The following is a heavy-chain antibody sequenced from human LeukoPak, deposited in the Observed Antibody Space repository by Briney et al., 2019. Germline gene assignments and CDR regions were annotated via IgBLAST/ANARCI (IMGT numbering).Heavy chain of an antibody. Sequence: GGSLRLSCAAPGFTFSSYGMHWVRQAPGKGLEWVAFIRYDGNNKYYADSVKGRFTISRDNSKNTLYLQMNSLRAEDTAVYYCARVVGANGFDYWGQGTLVTVSS. J-gene: IGHJ4*02. V-gene: IGHV3-30*02. CDR1: GFTFSSYG. CDR3: ARVVGANGFDY. D-gene: IGHD1-26*01. CDR2: IRYDGNNK.